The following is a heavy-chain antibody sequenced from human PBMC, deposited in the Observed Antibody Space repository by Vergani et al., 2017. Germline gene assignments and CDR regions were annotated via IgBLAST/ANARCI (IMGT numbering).Heavy chain of an antibody. CDR1: GGYISSGGYY. CDR3: ARERTYSSSVLIDY. V-gene: IGHV4-31*03. Sequence: QVQLQESGPGLVKPSQTLSLTCTVSGGYISSGGYYWSWIRQHPGKGLEWIGYIYYSGSTYYNPSLKSRVTISVDTSKNQFSLKLSSVTAADTAVYYCARERTYSSSVLIDYWGQGTLVTVSS. J-gene: IGHJ4*02. CDR2: IYYSGST. D-gene: IGHD6-6*01.